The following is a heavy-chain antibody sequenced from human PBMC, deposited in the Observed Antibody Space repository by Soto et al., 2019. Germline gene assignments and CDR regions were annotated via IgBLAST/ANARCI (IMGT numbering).Heavy chain of an antibody. CDR2: IYYSGST. Sequence: PSETLSLTCTVSGGSISSGDYYWSWIRQPPGKGLEWIGYIYYSGSTYYNPSLKSRVTISVDTSKNQFSLKLSSVTAADTAVYYCARVRYYDFWSGPSGWFDPWGQGTLVTVS. J-gene: IGHJ5*02. CDR1: GGSISSGDYY. CDR3: ARVRYYDFWSGPSGWFDP. V-gene: IGHV4-30-4*01. D-gene: IGHD3-3*01.